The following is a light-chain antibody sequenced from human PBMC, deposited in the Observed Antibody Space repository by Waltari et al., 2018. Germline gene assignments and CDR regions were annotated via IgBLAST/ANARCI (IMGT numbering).Light chain of an antibody. J-gene: IGKJ2*01. V-gene: IGKV1-39*01. CDR3: QQTYSPPYT. CDR1: QRINGY. Sequence: DIQMTQSPSSLSASVGDPVSITCRASQRINGYISWYQQKPGKAPKLLISAASSLSSGVPSRFSGSESATDYTLVVSSLHPADVATYFCQQTYSPPYTFGQGTKLEI. CDR2: AAS.